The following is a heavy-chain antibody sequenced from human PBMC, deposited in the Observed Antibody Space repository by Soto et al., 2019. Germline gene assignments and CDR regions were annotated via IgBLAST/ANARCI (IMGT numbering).Heavy chain of an antibody. D-gene: IGHD3-3*01. Sequence: GGSLRLSCAASGFTFSTAWMNWVRQAPGKGLEWVGRIKSKTDGGTTDYAAPVKGRFTISRDGSKNTLYLQMNSLKTEDTAVYYCTTGYDFWDDAFDIWGQGTMVTVSS. J-gene: IGHJ3*02. CDR1: GFTFSTAW. V-gene: IGHV3-15*07. CDR2: IKSKTDGGTT. CDR3: TTGYDFWDDAFDI.